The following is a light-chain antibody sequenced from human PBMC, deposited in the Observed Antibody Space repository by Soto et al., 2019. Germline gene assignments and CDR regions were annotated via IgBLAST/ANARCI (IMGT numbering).Light chain of an antibody. Sequence: EIVLTQSPAALSVSPGERVTLSCRASQGIGSTLAWYQQTPGQTPRLLIYDSSTRAIGIPTRFTGSRSGTEFTLTINGLQSEDFAVYYCQRYNNWPLTFGGGTKVDI. J-gene: IGKJ4*01. CDR2: DSS. CDR1: QGIGST. V-gene: IGKV3-15*01. CDR3: QRYNNWPLT.